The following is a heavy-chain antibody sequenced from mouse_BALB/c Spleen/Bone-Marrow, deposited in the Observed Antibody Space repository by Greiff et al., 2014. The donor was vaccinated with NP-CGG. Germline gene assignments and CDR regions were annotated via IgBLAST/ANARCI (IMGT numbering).Heavy chain of an antibody. J-gene: IGHJ4*01. D-gene: IGHD2-12*01. Sequence: QVQLQQPRAELVKPWASVKLSCKASGYSFTSYWVHWGEQRPGQGLGGVGEISPSNGRSNYNEKFKSKATLTVDKSSSTAYMQLSGLTSEDSAVYYCTRSELRRGGYALDYWGLGTSVSVSS. CDR2: ISPSNGRS. CDR3: TRSELRRGGYALDY. CDR1: GYSFTSYW. V-gene: IGHV1S81*02.